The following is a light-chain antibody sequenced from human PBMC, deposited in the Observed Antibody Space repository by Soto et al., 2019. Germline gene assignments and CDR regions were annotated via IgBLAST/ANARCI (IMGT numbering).Light chain of an antibody. J-gene: IGKJ4*01. CDR2: GAT. CDR3: QQTYNTPLT. Sequence: DIQMTQSPSSLSASVGDRVTITCRASQTITTYLNWYQQRPGKAPKLLIFGATALQGGVPSRFSGSGSGTDFTPTISSLQPEDFATYHCQQTYNTPLTFGGGTKVEIK. V-gene: IGKV1-39*01. CDR1: QTITTY.